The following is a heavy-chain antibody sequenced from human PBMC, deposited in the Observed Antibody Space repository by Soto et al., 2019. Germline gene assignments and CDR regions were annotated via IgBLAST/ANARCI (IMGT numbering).Heavy chain of an antibody. J-gene: IGHJ5*02. Sequence: PSETLSLTCTVSGGSISSYYWSWIRQPPGKGLEWIGYIYYSGSTNYNPSLKSRVTISVDTSKNQVVLTMTNMDPVDTSTYYCAHRRVGRQLALGWFDPWGQGTLVTVSS. V-gene: IGHV4-59*01. D-gene: IGHD6-13*01. CDR3: AHRRVGRQLALGWFDP. CDR2: IYYSGST. CDR1: GGSISSYY.